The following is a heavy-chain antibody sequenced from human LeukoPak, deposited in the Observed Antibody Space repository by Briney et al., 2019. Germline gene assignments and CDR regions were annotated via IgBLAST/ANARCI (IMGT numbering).Heavy chain of an antibody. CDR1: GYTCSSYG. J-gene: IGHJ5*02. D-gene: IGHD5-12*01. CDR3: ARKGDDIVATIWRGNWFDP. Sequence: ASVKVSCKASGYTCSSYGITWVRQAPGQGLEWMGWINANNGNTNYAQKLQGRVTMTTDTSTSTAYMELRSLRSDDTAVYYCARKGDDIVATIWRGNWFDPWGQGTLVTVSS. CDR2: INANNGNT. V-gene: IGHV1-18*04.